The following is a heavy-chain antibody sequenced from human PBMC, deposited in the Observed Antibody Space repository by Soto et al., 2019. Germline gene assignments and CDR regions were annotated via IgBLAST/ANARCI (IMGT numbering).Heavy chain of an antibody. Sequence: QVQLVESGGGVVHPGKALRLSCAASDYTFRSYAMHWVRQAPGRGLEWVAAVSSDGSEKSYSDSVQGRFTISRDNPKNTIYLQMSSLRPEDTAIYFCAKENFYSDRLTGTYGMGVWGQGTTVTVSS. CDR3: AKENFYSDRLTGTYGMGV. J-gene: IGHJ6*02. CDR1: DYTFRSYA. D-gene: IGHD1-20*01. V-gene: IGHV3-30*18. CDR2: VSSDGSEK.